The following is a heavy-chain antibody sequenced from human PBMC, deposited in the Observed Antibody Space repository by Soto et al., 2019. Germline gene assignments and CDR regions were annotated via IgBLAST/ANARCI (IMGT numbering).Heavy chain of an antibody. J-gene: IGHJ4*02. Sequence: GESLKISCAASGFTVSSNYMSWVRQAPGKGLEWVSVIYSGGSTYYADSVKGRFTISRHNSKNTLYLQMNSLRAEDTAVYYCARARRYCSGGSCYQGYFDYWGQGTLVTVSS. V-gene: IGHV3-53*04. CDR3: ARARRYCSGGSCYQGYFDY. CDR1: GFTVSSNY. CDR2: IYSGGST. D-gene: IGHD2-15*01.